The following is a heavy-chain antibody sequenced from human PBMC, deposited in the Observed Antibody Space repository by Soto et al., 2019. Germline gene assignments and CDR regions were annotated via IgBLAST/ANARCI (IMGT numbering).Heavy chain of an antibody. V-gene: IGHV3-30*18. J-gene: IGHJ6*02. CDR1: GFTFSTYG. CDR2: ISYDGSNK. D-gene: IGHD6-6*01. Sequence: QVQLVESGGGVVQPGRSLRLSCAASGFTFSTYGMHRVRQAPGKGLEWVAVISYDGSNKYHADSVKGRFTISRDNSKNTLYLQINSLRPEDTAVYYCAQDRSSPRGFYYYGMDVWGQGTTVTVSS. CDR3: AQDRSSPRGFYYYGMDV.